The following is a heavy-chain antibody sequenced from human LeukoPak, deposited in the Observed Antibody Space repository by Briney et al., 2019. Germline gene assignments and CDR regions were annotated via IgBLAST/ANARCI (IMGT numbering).Heavy chain of an antibody. CDR2: ISGSGGST. CDR1: GFTFSSYW. V-gene: IGHV3-23*01. Sequence: GGSLRLSCAASGFTFSSYWMSWVRQAPGKGLEWVSAISGSGGSTYYADSVKGRFTISRDNSKNTLYLQMNSLRAEDTAVYYCAKSSGYYSEYLQHWGQGTLVTVSS. CDR3: AKSSGYYSEYLQH. J-gene: IGHJ1*01. D-gene: IGHD3-22*01.